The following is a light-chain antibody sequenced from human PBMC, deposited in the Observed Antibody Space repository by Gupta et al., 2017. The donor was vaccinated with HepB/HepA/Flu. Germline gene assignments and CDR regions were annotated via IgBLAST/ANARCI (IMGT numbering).Light chain of an antibody. J-gene: IGKJ1*01. V-gene: IGKV3-11*01. Sequence: ETVFTQSPATLSLSPGERCTLSGRASQSVRNYLAWYQQQPGQAPRLLIYDASNRDTGIQARFSGSGSGTDFTLTISSREPEDFAAYYCQQRSNWPEWTFGQGTKVEIK. CDR3: QQRSNWPEWT. CDR1: QSVRNY. CDR2: DAS.